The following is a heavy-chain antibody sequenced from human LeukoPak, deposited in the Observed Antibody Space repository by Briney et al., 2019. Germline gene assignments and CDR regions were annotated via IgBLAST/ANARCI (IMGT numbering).Heavy chain of an antibody. CDR3: ARVVAAAGLGWFDP. D-gene: IGHD6-13*01. CDR1: GGSISSYY. Sequence: PSETLSLTCTVSGGSISSYYWSWIRQPPGKGLEWIGYIYYSGSTNYNPSLKSRVTISVDTSKNQFSLKLSSVTAADTAVYYCARVVAAAGLGWFDPWGQGTLVTVSS. CDR2: IYYSGST. V-gene: IGHV4-59*01. J-gene: IGHJ5*02.